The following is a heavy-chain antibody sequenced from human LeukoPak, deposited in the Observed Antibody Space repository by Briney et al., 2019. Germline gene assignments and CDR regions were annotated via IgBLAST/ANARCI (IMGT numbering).Heavy chain of an antibody. CDR3: ARAAGTYYYGSGDTYYFDY. Sequence: PSETLSLTCTVSGGSVSSYYWSWIRQPPGEGLEWIGYIYYSGSTNYNPSLKRRVTISEDTSKNQFSLKLSSVTAADTAVYYCARAAGTYYYGSGDTYYFDYWGQGTLVTVSS. CDR1: GGSVSSYY. V-gene: IGHV4-59*02. J-gene: IGHJ4*02. CDR2: IYYSGST. D-gene: IGHD3-10*01.